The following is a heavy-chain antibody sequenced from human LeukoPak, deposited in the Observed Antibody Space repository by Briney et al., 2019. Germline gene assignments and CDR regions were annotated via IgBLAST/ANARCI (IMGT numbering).Heavy chain of an antibody. D-gene: IGHD2-2*01. J-gene: IGHJ4*02. V-gene: IGHV1-8*01. Sequence: ASVKVSCKASGYTFTSYDINWVRQATGQGLEWMGWMNPNSGNTGYAQKFQGRVTMTRNTSISTAYMELSSLRSEDTAVYYCARVPAKRGFKYQLLGPDFDYWGQGTLVTVSS. CDR1: GYTFTSYD. CDR3: ARVPAKRGFKYQLLGPDFDY. CDR2: MNPNSGNT.